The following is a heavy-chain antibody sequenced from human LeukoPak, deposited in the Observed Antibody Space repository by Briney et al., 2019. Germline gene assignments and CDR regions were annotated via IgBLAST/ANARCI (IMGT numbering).Heavy chain of an antibody. Sequence: PGGSLRLSCAASGFTFSSYEMNWVRQAPGKGLEWVSYISSSGSTIYYADSVKGRFAISRDNAKNSLYLQMNSLRAEDTAVYYCARDRDILTGYHAFDIWGQGTMVTVSS. J-gene: IGHJ3*02. D-gene: IGHD3-9*01. V-gene: IGHV3-48*03. CDR1: GFTFSSYE. CDR3: ARDRDILTGYHAFDI. CDR2: ISSSGSTI.